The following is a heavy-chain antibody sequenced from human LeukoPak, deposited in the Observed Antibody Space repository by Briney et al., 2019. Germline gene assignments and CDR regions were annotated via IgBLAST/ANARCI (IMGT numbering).Heavy chain of an antibody. CDR2: ISGSGGGT. J-gene: IGHJ3*02. Sequence: GGSLRLSCEASGVTFSSYVMSWVRQAPGRGPEWVSGISGSGGGTYYADSVKGRFAISRDNSKNTLYLQMNSLRAGDTAVYYCVQEGPRGLAFDIWGQGTKVTVSS. CDR3: VQEGPRGLAFDI. V-gene: IGHV3-23*01. CDR1: GVTFSSYV.